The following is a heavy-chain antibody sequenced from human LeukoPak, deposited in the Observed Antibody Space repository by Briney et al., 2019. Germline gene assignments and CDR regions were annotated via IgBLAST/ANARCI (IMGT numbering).Heavy chain of an antibody. Sequence: GASVKVSCKASGYTFTGNYMHWVRQAPGQGLEWMGWINPNSGGTNYAQKFQGRVTMTRDTSISTAYMELSRLRSDDTAVYYCARAQSAAGYSASFFDYWGQGTLVTVPS. V-gene: IGHV1-2*02. CDR1: GYTFTGNY. CDR3: ARAQSAAGYSASFFDY. J-gene: IGHJ4*02. D-gene: IGHD6-13*01. CDR2: INPNSGGT.